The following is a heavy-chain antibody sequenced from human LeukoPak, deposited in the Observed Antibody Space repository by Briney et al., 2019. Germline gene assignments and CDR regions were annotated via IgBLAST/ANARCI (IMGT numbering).Heavy chain of an antibody. CDR2: IGTSAGST. CDR1: GFTFSSYT. V-gene: IGHV3-23*01. Sequence: PGGSLRLSCATSGFTFSSYTMTWVRQAPGKGLEYVSGIGTSAGSTIYADSVKGRFTISRDNSKNTVYLQMDSLRVEDTAVYYCAEDPNWDRGYWGQGTLVTVSS. D-gene: IGHD3-10*01. J-gene: IGHJ4*02. CDR3: AEDPNWDRGY.